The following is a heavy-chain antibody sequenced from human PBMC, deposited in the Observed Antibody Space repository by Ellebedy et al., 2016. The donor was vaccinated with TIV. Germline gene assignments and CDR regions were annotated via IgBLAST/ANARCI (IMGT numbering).Heavy chain of an antibody. V-gene: IGHV4-39*01. CDR3: ATHGPTDYYGSLRGP. D-gene: IGHD3-10*01. Sequence: SETLSLPXTLSDDSISTNTYWACIRQPPGTGLEWIATIHYSGSTYYNPSLKSRVTISGDTSKNQFSLKPSSVTAADTAVYYCATHGPTDYYGSLRGPWGQGTLVTVSS. CDR2: IHYSGST. CDR1: DDSISTNTY. J-gene: IGHJ5*02.